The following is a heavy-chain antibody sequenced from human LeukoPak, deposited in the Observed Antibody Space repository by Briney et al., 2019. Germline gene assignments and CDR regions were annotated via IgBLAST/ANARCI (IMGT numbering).Heavy chain of an antibody. V-gene: IGHV1-24*01. D-gene: IGHD2-15*01. J-gene: IGHJ6*03. CDR2: FDPEDGET. CDR1: GYTLTELS. Sequence: ASVKVSCKVSGYTLTELSMHWVRQAPGKGLEWMGGFDPEDGETIYAQKFQGRVTMTEDTSTDTAYMELSSLRSGDTAVYYCATVFTAAPTLYMDVWGKGTTVTVSS. CDR3: ATVFTAAPTLYMDV.